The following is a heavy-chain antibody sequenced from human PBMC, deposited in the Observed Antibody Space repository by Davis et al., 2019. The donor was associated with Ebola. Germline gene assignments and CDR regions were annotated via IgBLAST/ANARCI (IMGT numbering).Heavy chain of an antibody. CDR2: INPSGGST. V-gene: IGHV1-46*02. Sequence: ASVQVSCKASGYILNSYYIHWVRQAPGQGLEWMGIINPSGGSTTYAQKFQGRVTMTRDTSTRTVYMELSSLRSEDTAVYYCARGRGHYESSGGDFWGQGTLVTVSS. CDR3: ARGRGHYESSGGDF. D-gene: IGHD3-22*01. J-gene: IGHJ4*02. CDR1: GYILNSYY.